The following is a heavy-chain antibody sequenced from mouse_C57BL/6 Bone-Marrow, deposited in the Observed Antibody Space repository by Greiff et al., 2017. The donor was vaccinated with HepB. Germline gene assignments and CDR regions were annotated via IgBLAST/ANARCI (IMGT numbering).Heavy chain of an antibody. Sequence: VQLKQSGAELVRPGASVKLSCTASGFNIKDDYMHWVKQRPEQGLEWIGWIDPENGDTEYASKFQGKATITADTSSNTAYLQLSSLTSEDTAVYYCTVITTVVGAYWGQGTLVTGSA. CDR3: TVITTVVGAY. CDR1: GFNIKDDY. D-gene: IGHD1-1*01. J-gene: IGHJ3*01. V-gene: IGHV14-4*01. CDR2: IDPENGDT.